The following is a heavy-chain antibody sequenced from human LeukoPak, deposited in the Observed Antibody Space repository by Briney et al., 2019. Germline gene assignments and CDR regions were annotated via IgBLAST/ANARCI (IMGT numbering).Heavy chain of an antibody. CDR1: GGSFSGYY. D-gene: IGHD6-6*01. CDR3: ARGTRGYYYYYYGMDV. V-gene: IGHV4-34*01. Sequence: SETLSLTCAVYGGSFSGYYWSWIRQPPGKGLEWIGEINHSGSTNYNPSLKSRVTISVDTSKNQFSLKLNSVTAADTAVYYCARGTRGYYYYYYGMDVWGHGTTVTVSS. CDR2: INHSGST. J-gene: IGHJ6*02.